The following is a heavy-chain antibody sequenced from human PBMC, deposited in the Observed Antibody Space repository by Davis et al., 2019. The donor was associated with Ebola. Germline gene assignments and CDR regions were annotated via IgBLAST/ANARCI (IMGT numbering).Heavy chain of an antibody. J-gene: IGHJ6*02. D-gene: IGHD2-15*01. CDR3: ARSPRYCSGGSCYPGYYYGMDV. Sequence: ASVKVSCKASGYTFTGYYMHWVRQAPGQGLEWMGWINPNSGGTNYAQKFQGRVTMTRDTSISTAYMELSRLRSDDTAVYYCARSPRYCSGGSCYPGYYYGMDVWGQGTTVTVSS. CDR1: GYTFTGYY. V-gene: IGHV1-2*02. CDR2: INPNSGGT.